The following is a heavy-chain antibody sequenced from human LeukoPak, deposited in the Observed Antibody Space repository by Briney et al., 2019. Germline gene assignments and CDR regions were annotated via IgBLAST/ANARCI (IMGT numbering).Heavy chain of an antibody. CDR3: ARVLYNWSDCLDY. Sequence: GGSLRLSCAASEFTFSTYWMHWVRQVPGKGLVWVSRISGDGTTTSYADSVKGRFTISRDNAKSTLYLQMNSLRAEDAAVYYCARVLYNWSDCLDYWGQGTLVTVSS. CDR2: ISGDGTTT. V-gene: IGHV3-74*01. CDR1: EFTFSTYW. D-gene: IGHD1-20*01. J-gene: IGHJ4*02.